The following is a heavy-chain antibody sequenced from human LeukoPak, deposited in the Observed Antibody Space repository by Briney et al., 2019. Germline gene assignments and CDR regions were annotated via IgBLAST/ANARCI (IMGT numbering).Heavy chain of an antibody. CDR1: GGSISSGGYD. D-gene: IGHD2-2*01. Sequence: SQTVSLTCTVSGGSISSGGYDWSWIRQHPGKGLEWIGYIYYSGSTYYNPSLKSRVTISVDTSKNQFSLKLSSVTAADTAVYYCSRQVLPAAMPYFDYWGQGTLVTVSS. J-gene: IGHJ4*02. V-gene: IGHV4-31*03. CDR3: SRQVLPAAMPYFDY. CDR2: IYYSGST.